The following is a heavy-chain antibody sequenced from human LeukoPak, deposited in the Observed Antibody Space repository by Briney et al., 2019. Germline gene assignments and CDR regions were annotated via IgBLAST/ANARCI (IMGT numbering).Heavy chain of an antibody. CDR2: IKADGSEK. J-gene: IGHJ4*02. CDR1: GFTLRNYA. V-gene: IGHV3-7*05. Sequence: GGSLRLSCAGSGFTLRNYAMSWVRQPPGKGLEWVANIKADGSEKYYVDSVKGRFTISRDDAKRTVDLQMDNLRAEDTAIYYCAYRNNFEYWGQGALVTVSS. D-gene: IGHD1-26*01. CDR3: AYRNNFEY.